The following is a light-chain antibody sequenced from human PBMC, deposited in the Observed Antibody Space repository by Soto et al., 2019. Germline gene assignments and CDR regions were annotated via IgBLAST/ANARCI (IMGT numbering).Light chain of an antibody. CDR3: QQYNNWPWT. Sequence: EIVMTQSPATLSVSPGERVTLSCRASQSVSNDLTWYQQKPGQGPRLLIYGASNRANGIPARFSGSGSGTEFTLTISSLQSEDLAAYSCQQYNNWPWTFGQWTKVEIK. J-gene: IGKJ1*01. V-gene: IGKV3-15*01. CDR2: GAS. CDR1: QSVSND.